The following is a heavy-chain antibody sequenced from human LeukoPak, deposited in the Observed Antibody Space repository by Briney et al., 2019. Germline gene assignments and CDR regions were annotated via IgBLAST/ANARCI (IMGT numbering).Heavy chain of an antibody. CDR3: ARVNWVIDY. D-gene: IGHD7-27*01. CDR2: LYRSGST. J-gene: IGHJ4*02. CDR1: GGSISSYY. Sequence: SETLSLTCTVSGGSISSYYWGWIRQPPGKGLEWIGHLYRSGSTYYNPSLKSRVTMSLDTTKNQFFLDLTSVTAADTAVFYCARVNWVIDYWGQGILVTVSS. V-gene: IGHV4-59*04.